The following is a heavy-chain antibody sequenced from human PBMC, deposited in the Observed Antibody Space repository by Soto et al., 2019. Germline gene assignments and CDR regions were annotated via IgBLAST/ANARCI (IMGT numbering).Heavy chain of an antibody. V-gene: IGHV3-33*08. CDR1: GFTFSSYS. J-gene: IGHJ4*02. Sequence: GGSLRLSCAASGFTFSSYSMNWVRQAPGKGLVWVSRINSDGSNKYYADSVKGRFTISRDNSKNTLYLQMNSLRAEDTAVYYCARDLPDVDTAMIDYWGQGTLVTVSS. D-gene: IGHD5-18*01. CDR3: ARDLPDVDTAMIDY. CDR2: INSDGSNK.